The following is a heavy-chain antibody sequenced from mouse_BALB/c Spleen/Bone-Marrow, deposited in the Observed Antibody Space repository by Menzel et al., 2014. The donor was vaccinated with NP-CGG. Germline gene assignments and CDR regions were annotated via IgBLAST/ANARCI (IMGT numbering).Heavy chain of an antibody. J-gene: IGHJ3*01. V-gene: IGHV14-4*02. D-gene: IGHD4-1*01. CDR2: IDPENGDT. Sequence: EVQLQESGAELVRSGASVKLSCTASGFNIKDYYMHWVKQRPEQGLEWLGWIDPENGDTEYAPKFQGKATMTADTSSNTAYLQLSSLTSEDTAVYYCNAVETGPVAYWGQGTLVTVSA. CDR1: GFNIKDYY. CDR3: NAVETGPVAY.